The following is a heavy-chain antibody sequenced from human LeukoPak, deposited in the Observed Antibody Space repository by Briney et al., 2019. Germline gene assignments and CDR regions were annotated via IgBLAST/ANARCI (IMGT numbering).Heavy chain of an antibody. CDR2: ITNDGTST. D-gene: IGHD6-6*01. CDR3: ARSIISADYYFDY. V-gene: IGHV3-74*01. CDR1: GFTFSTYW. Sequence: GGSLRLSCTASGFTFSTYWMHWVRQVPGKGLVWVSRITNDGTSTSYGGSVKGRFTISRDNAKNTLYLQMNSLRAEDTAVYYCARSIISADYYFDYWGRGTLVTVPS. J-gene: IGHJ4*02.